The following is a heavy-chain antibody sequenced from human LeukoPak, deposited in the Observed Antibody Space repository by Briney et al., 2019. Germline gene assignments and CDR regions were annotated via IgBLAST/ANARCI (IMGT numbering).Heavy chain of an antibody. Sequence: PSETLSLTCIVSGYSISSGYYWGWIRQPPGKGLEWVAYIYYSGSTNYNPSLKSRVTISVDTSKNQFSLKLSSVTEADTAVYYCARSGDVAVYHSYGMDVWGQGTTVTVSS. CDR3: ARSGDVAVYHSYGMDV. CDR1: GYSISSGYY. V-gene: IGHV4-38-2*02. J-gene: IGHJ6*02. D-gene: IGHD2-15*01. CDR2: IYYSGST.